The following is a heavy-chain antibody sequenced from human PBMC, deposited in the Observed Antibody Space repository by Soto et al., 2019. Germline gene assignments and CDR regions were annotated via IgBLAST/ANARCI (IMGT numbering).Heavy chain of an antibody. D-gene: IGHD6-6*01. J-gene: IGHJ5*02. V-gene: IGHV1-18*01. CDR3: ARDLLAPRPGCFDP. CDR1: GYTFITYG. CDR2: ISAYNGNT. Sequence: QVQLVQSGAEVKRPGASVKVSCKPSGYTFITYGISWVRQAPGQGLEWMGWISAYNGNTNYAQKFQGRVTMTTDTSASTAYMELRSLRSDDTAVYYCARDLLAPRPGCFDPWGQGTLVTVSS.